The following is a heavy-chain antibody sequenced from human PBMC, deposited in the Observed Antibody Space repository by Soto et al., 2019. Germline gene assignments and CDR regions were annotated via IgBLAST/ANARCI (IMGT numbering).Heavy chain of an antibody. Sequence: QGELVESGGGVVQPGRSLRLSCAASGYTFSRYGMHWVRQAPGKGLEWVAVISYDGSNKYYADSVKGRFTISRDNSKNTLYLQMNSLRAEDTAVYYCAKGGEAFDYWGQGTLVTVSS. J-gene: IGHJ4*02. CDR3: AKGGEAFDY. CDR1: GYTFSRYG. CDR2: ISYDGSNK. V-gene: IGHV3-30*18. D-gene: IGHD3-16*01.